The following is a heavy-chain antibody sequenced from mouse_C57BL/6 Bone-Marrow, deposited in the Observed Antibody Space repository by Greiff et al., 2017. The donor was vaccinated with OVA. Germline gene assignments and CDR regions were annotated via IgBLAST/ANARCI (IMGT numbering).Heavy chain of an antibody. CDR1: GYTFTSYW. Sequence: VQLQQPGTELVKPGASVKLSCKASGYTFTSYWMHWVKQRPGQGLEWIGNINPSNGGTNYNEKFKSQATLTVDKSSSTAYMQLSSLTSEDSAVYYCARGGNYGSSYWYFDVWGTGTTVTVSS. CDR3: ARGGNYGSSYWYFDV. J-gene: IGHJ1*03. CDR2: INPSNGGT. D-gene: IGHD1-1*01. V-gene: IGHV1-53*01.